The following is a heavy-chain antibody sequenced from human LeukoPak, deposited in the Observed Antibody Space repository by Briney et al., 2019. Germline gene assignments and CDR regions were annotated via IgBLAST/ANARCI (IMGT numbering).Heavy chain of an antibody. Sequence: SETLSLTCTVSGGSVSSGSYYWSWIRQPPGKGLEWIGYIYYSGSTNYNPSLKSRVTISVDTSKNQFSLKLSSVTAADTAVYYCARGLRLMTTVTTYWFDPWGLGTLVTVSS. CDR3: ARGLRLMTTVTTYWFDP. V-gene: IGHV4-61*01. J-gene: IGHJ5*02. D-gene: IGHD4-17*01. CDR1: GGSVSSGSYY. CDR2: IYYSGST.